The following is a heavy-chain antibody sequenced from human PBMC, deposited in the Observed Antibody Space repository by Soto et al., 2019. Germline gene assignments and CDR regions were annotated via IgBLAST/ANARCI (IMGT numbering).Heavy chain of an antibody. CDR2: IYTSGST. D-gene: IGHD1-7*01. Sequence: PSETLSLTCTVSGGSISIYYWSWIRHPAGKGLEWIGRIYTSGSTNYNPSLKSRVTMSVDTSKNQFSLKLSSVTAADTAVYYCARVGKLELQGGAFDIWGQGTMVTVSS. CDR1: GGSISIYY. CDR3: ARVGKLELQGGAFDI. J-gene: IGHJ3*02. V-gene: IGHV4-4*07.